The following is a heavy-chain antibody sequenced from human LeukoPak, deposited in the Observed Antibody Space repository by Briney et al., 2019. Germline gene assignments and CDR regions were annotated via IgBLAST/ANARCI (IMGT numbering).Heavy chain of an antibody. CDR2: ISSSNSYI. V-gene: IGHV3-21*01. Sequence: GGSLRLSCAASRLTFSSYSMNWVRQAPGKGLEWVSSISSSNSYIYYADSVKGRFTISRDNAKNSLYLQMNSLRAEDTAVYYCARDGDHDAFDIWGQGTMVTVSS. J-gene: IGHJ3*02. CDR1: RLTFSSYS. CDR3: ARDGDHDAFDI. D-gene: IGHD2-21*01.